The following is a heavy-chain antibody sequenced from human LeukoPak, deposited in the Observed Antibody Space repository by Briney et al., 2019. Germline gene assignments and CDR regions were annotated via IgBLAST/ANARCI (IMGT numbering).Heavy chain of an antibody. D-gene: IGHD3-22*01. V-gene: IGHV3-49*04. CDR3: TRGDYYDSSGYYLLFDY. J-gene: IGHJ4*02. CDR2: IRSKPYGGTT. Sequence: GGSLRLSSTASGFTFGDYGMSWVRQAPGEGLEWVGFIRSKPYGGTTEYAASVKGRFTISRDDSESIAYLQMNSLKTEDTAVYYCTRGDYYDSSGYYLLFDYWGQGTLVTVSS. CDR1: GFTFGDYG.